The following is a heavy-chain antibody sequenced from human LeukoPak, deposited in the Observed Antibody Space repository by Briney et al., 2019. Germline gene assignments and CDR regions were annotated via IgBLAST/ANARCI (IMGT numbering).Heavy chain of an antibody. V-gene: IGHV3-23*01. D-gene: IGHD5-12*01. CDR1: GFSFNNYA. CDR3: AKRAYYYIEIAYFDY. Sequence: GGSLRLSCVASGFSFNNYAMNWVRQAPGKGLEWVSLIIGSSGTTFYADSVKGRFTISRDKSKSTLYLQMNSLRAEDTAVYYCAKRAYYYIEIAYFDYWGQGSLVTVSS. J-gene: IGHJ4*02. CDR2: IIGSSGTT.